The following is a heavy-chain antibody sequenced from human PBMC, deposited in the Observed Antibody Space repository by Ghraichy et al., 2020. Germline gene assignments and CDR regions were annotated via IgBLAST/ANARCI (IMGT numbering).Heavy chain of an antibody. Sequence: SETLSLTCTVSGGSISSYYWSLIRQPPGKGLEWIGYIYTSGSTNYNPSLKSRVTISVDTSKNQFSLKLSSVTAADTAVYYCARLAGNWFDPWGQGTLVTVSS. V-gene: IGHV4-4*09. CDR1: GGSISSYY. D-gene: IGHD2-21*01. J-gene: IGHJ5*02. CDR3: ARLAGNWFDP. CDR2: IYTSGST.